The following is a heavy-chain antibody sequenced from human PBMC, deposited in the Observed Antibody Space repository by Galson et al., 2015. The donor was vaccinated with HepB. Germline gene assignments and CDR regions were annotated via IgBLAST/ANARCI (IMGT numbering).Heavy chain of an antibody. CDR1: GYTFTGYY. Sequence: SVKVSCKASGYTFTGYYMHWVRQAPGQGLEWMGWINPNSGGTNYAQKLQGRVTMTRDTSISTAYMELSRLRSDDTAAYYCARGRPVRKVVHEPYYGMDVWGQGTPVTVSS. D-gene: IGHD1-14*01. CDR2: INPNSGGT. CDR3: ARGRPVRKVVHEPYYGMDV. V-gene: IGHV1-2*02. J-gene: IGHJ6*02.